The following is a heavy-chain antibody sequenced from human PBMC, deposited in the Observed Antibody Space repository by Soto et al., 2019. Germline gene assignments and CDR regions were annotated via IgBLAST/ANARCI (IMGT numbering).Heavy chain of an antibody. Sequence: GGSLRLSCAASGFTFSSYAMSWVRQAPGQGLEWVSAISGSGGSTYYADSVKGRFTISRDNSSNTLYLQMNRLRAEDTAVYYCAKGLSLLWFGRNWGKGTLVTVSS. V-gene: IGHV3-23*01. J-gene: IGHJ4*02. CDR1: GFTFSSYA. CDR3: AKGLSLLWFGRN. CDR2: ISGSGGST. D-gene: IGHD3-10*01.